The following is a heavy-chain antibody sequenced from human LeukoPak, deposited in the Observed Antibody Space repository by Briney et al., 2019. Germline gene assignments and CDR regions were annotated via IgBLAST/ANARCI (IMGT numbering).Heavy chain of an antibody. Sequence: SETLSLTCAVYGGSFSDYYWSWIRQPPGKGLEWIGEINRSGSTNYNPSLKSRVTISVDTSKNQFSLKLSSVTAADTAVYYCARDNLYSYCSSTSCQYYFDYWGQGTLVTVSS. CDR3: ARDNLYSYCSSTSCQYYFDY. CDR1: GGSFSDYY. CDR2: INRSGST. V-gene: IGHV4-34*01. D-gene: IGHD2-2*01. J-gene: IGHJ4*02.